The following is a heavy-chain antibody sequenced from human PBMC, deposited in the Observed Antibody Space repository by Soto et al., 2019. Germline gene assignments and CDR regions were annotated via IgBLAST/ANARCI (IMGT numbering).Heavy chain of an antibody. Sequence: GGSLRLSCAASGPTFSSYDMHWVRQVAGKGLEWVSAIGTADDTYYAGSVKGRFTISREDAKNSLYLQMNSLRAEDTAVYYCAKERITAATWDALDVWGQGTMVTVSS. V-gene: IGHV3-13*01. CDR2: IGTADDT. CDR1: GPTFSSYD. D-gene: IGHD1-20*01. J-gene: IGHJ3*01. CDR3: AKERITAATWDALDV.